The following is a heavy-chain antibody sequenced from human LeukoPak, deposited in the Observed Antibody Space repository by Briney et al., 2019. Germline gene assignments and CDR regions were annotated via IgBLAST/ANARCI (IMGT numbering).Heavy chain of an antibody. D-gene: IGHD6-13*01. CDR2: IYYRGST. J-gene: IGHJ5*02. CDR1: GGSISSGDYY. CDR3: ARVQYSSSWFGGYWFDP. V-gene: IGHV4-31*03. Sequence: PSQTLSLTCTVSGGSISSGDYYWSWIRQHPGKGLEWTGYIYYRGSTYYNPSLKSRVTISVETSKNQFSLKLSSMTAADTAVYYCARVQYSSSWFGGYWFDPWGQGILVTVSS.